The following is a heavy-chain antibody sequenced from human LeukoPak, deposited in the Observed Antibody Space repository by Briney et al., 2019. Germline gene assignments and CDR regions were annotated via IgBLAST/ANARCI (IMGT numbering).Heavy chain of an antibody. V-gene: IGHV1-2*02. CDR3: AREGSGYDSRVRSFDY. CDR1: GYTFTGYY. Sequence: ASVKVSCKASGYTFTGYYMHWVRQAPGQGLEWMGWINPNSGGTNYAQKFQGRVTMTRDTSISTAYMELSRLRSDDTAVYYCAREGSGYDSRVRSFDYWGQGTLVTVSS. J-gene: IGHJ4*02. D-gene: IGHD5-12*01. CDR2: INPNSGGT.